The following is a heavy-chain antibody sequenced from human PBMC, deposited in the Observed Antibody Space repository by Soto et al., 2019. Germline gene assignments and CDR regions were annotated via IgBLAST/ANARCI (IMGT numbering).Heavy chain of an antibody. CDR1: GFTFSSYS. V-gene: IGHV3-21*01. D-gene: IGHD3-3*01. J-gene: IGHJ4*02. CDR2: ISSSSSYI. CDR3: ASDDFWSGYKRGYFDY. Sequence: GGSLRLSCAASGFTFSSYSMNWVRQASGKGLEWVSSISSSSSYIYYADSVKGRFTISRDNAKNSLYLQMNSLRDEDTAVYYCASDDFWSGYKRGYFDYWGQGTLVTVSS.